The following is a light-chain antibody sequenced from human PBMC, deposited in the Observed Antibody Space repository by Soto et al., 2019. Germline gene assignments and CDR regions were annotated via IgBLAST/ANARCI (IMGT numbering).Light chain of an antibody. CDR2: AAS. Sequence: DIQMTQSPSSVSASVGDSVTITCRASQDISSWLAWYQQKPGKAPNLLIYAASSLQSGVPSSFSDSASGKDFTPTMNSLQLEDIKIYYCQQTNSFPRTSGQGTKVEVK. CDR3: QQTNSFPRT. J-gene: IGKJ1*01. V-gene: IGKV1-12*01. CDR1: QDISSW.